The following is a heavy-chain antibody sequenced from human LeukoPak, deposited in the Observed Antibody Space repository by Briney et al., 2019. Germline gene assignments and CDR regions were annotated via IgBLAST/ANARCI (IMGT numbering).Heavy chain of an antibody. J-gene: IGHJ4*02. CDR1: GGSISSYY. Sequence: SETLSLTCTVSGGSISSYYWSWVRQPPGKGLEWIGYIYYSGSTNYNPSLKSRVTISVDTSKNQFSLKLSSVTAADTAVYFCAQDILIEQVPGLGPGSWGRGTLVTVSS. CDR2: IYYSGST. CDR3: AQDILIEQVPGLGPGS. D-gene: IGHD3-16*01. V-gene: IGHV4-59*01.